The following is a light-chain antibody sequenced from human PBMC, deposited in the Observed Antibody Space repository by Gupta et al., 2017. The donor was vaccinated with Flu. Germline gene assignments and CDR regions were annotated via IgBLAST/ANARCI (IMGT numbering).Light chain of an antibody. CDR1: NSNIGSNT. Sequence: SLLSPPPSSSGTPGHRVTISCTGSNSNIGSNTLSWYQQLPGAAPKLIIHNDNPRPSGVPVRFSGSKAGTSASLTISGLQSEDEGDFYCATWDDSLNGPVFGGGTRLTVL. J-gene: IGLJ3*02. V-gene: IGLV1-44*01. CDR2: NDN. CDR3: ATWDDSLNGPV.